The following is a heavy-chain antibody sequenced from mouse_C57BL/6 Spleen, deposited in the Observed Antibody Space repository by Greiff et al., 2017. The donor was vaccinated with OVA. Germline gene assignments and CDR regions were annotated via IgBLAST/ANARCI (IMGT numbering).Heavy chain of an antibody. CDR3: ARGPGSSYGAMDY. CDR1: GFTFSDYY. J-gene: IGHJ4*01. V-gene: IGHV5-16*01. Sequence: EVQRVESEGGLVQPGSSMKLSCTASGFTFSDYYMAWVRQVPEKGLEWVANINYDGSSTYYLDSLKSRFIISRDNAKNILYLQMSSLKSEDTATYYCARGPGSSYGAMDYWGQGTSVAVSS. CDR2: INYDGSST. D-gene: IGHD1-1*01.